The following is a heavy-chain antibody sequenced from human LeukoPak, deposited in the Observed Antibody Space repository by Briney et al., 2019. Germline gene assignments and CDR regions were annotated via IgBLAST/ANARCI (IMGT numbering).Heavy chain of an antibody. CDR2: IYTSGST. Sequence: SETLSLTCTVSGGSISSGSYYWSWIRQPAGKGLEWIGRIYTSGSTNYNSSLKSRVTISVDTSKNQFSLKLSSVTAADTAVYYCARASRGMDVWGQGTTVTVSS. CDR3: ARASRGMDV. V-gene: IGHV4-61*02. CDR1: GGSISSGSYY. J-gene: IGHJ6*02.